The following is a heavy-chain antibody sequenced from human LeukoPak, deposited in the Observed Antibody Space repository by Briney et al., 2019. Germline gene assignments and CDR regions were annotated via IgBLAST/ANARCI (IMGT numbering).Heavy chain of an antibody. CDR1: GGSISSYY. Sequence: SETLSLTCTVSGGSISSYYWSWIRQPPGKGLEWIGYIYYSESTNYNPSLKSRVTISVDTSKNQFSLKLSSVTAADTAVYYCARGMGATTPYSYWGQGTLVTVSS. J-gene: IGHJ4*02. CDR2: IYYSEST. D-gene: IGHD1-26*01. CDR3: ARGMGATTPYSY. V-gene: IGHV4-59*01.